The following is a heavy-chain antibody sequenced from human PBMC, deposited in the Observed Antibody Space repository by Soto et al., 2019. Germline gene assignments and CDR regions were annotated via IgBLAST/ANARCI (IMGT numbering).Heavy chain of an antibody. CDR3: AKGPLYGDYVSG. CDR1: GFTFSSYA. CDR2: ISGRGGST. V-gene: IGHV3-23*01. D-gene: IGHD4-17*01. Sequence: EVQLLESGGGLVQPGGSLRLSCAASGFTFSSYAMSGVRQAPGKGLEWVSGISGRGGSTYYADSVKGRFTISRDNSKNTLYLQMNSLRAEDTAVYYCAKGPLYGDYVSGWGQGTLVTVSS. J-gene: IGHJ4*02.